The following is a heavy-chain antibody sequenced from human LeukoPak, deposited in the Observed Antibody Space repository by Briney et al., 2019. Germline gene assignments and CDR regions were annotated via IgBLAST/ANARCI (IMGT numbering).Heavy chain of an antibody. J-gene: IGHJ6*04. D-gene: IGHD3-10*02. CDR1: GFIFRSYE. CDR3: AELGITMIGGV. Sequence: GGSLRLSCAASGFIFRSYEMNWVRQAPGEGLEWVSYISSSGSTIYYADSVKGRFTLSRDNAKNSLYLQMNSLRAEDTAVYYCAELGITMIGGVWGKGTTVTISS. V-gene: IGHV3-48*03. CDR2: ISSSGSTI.